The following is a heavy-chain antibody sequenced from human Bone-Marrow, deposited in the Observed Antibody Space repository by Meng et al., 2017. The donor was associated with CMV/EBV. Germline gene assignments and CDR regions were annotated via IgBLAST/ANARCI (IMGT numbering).Heavy chain of an antibody. D-gene: IGHD4-23*01. J-gene: IGHJ4*02. CDR2: VYSGGYT. Sequence: GESLKISCAASGFVVSSNYMTWFRQAPGKGLEWVSVVYSGGYTFYADFVKGRFTLSRDNTRNTVYLQINSLRAEETAVYYCASLPHYGGNPRGTLIHWGQGTLVTVSS. CDR1: GFVVSSNY. CDR3: ASLPHYGGNPRGTLIH. V-gene: IGHV3-53*01.